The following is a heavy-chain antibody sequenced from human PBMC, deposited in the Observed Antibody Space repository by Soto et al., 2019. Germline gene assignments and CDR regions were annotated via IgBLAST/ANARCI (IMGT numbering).Heavy chain of an antibody. V-gene: IGHV1-45*02. CDR3: ASGGAGSGPFTWELPDH. Sequence: SVKVSCKALGNTFTYRYLHWVRQAPGQALEWMGWITPFSGDVHYAQKFQERVTITRDRSINTAYMRMSSLRSEDTAMYFCASGGAGSGPFTWELPDHWGQGTLVTVS. D-gene: IGHD1-26*01. CDR1: GNTFTYRY. CDR2: ITPFSGDV. J-gene: IGHJ4*02.